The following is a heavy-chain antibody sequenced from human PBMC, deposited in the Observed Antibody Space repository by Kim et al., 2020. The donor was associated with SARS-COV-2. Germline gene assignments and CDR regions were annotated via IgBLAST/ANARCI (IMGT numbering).Heavy chain of an antibody. CDR3: ARDHRNNSGYYSFDY. Sequence: ASVKVSCKASGYTFYTYAMHWVRQAPGQRLEWMGWINGGNGYTEYSQKFQGRVTITRDTSAQTAYMELRSLRSEDTALYYCARDHRNNSGYYSFDYWGRGILVTVSS. V-gene: IGHV1-3*01. CDR1: GYTFYTYA. CDR2: INGGNGYT. D-gene: IGHD3-22*01. J-gene: IGHJ4*02.